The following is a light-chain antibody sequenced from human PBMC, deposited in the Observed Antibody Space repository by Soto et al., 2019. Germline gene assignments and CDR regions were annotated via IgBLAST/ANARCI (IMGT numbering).Light chain of an antibody. CDR3: QQYGNSPPWT. Sequence: EIVLTQSPGTLALSPGERATLSCRASQSVSSNYLAWFQQKPGQAPRLLIYGASSRATGVPVRFSGTGSGTDFTLTITRLEPEDVAVYYCQQYGNSPPWTFGQGTKVEIK. J-gene: IGKJ1*01. CDR1: QSVSSNY. V-gene: IGKV3-20*01. CDR2: GAS.